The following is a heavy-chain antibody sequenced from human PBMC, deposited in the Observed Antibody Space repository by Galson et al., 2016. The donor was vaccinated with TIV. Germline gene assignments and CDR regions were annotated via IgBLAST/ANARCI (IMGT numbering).Heavy chain of an antibody. J-gene: IGHJ3*02. CDR2: ISDDATTT. Sequence: SLRLSCAASGFTFSRFWMHWVRQAPGKGLVWVSRISDDATTTTYADSVKGRFTISRDNTKNTLHLQMNSLIADNTAVYYCARHGDTATGDAFDIWGQGTMVTVSS. V-gene: IGHV3-74*01. CDR1: GFTFSRFW. CDR3: ARHGDTATGDAFDI. D-gene: IGHD5-18*01.